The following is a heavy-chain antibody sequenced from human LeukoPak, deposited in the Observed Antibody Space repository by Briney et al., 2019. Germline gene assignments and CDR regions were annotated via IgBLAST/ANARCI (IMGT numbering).Heavy chain of an antibody. Sequence: GGSLRLSCAASGFTFSDYYMSWIRQAPGKGLEWVSYISSSGSTIYYADSVKGRFTISRDNAKNSLYLQMNSLRAEDTAVYYCAKDRRGWLQSNFDYWGQGTLVTVSS. CDR3: AKDRRGWLQSNFDY. V-gene: IGHV3-11*01. CDR1: GFTFSDYY. CDR2: ISSSGSTI. J-gene: IGHJ4*02. D-gene: IGHD5-24*01.